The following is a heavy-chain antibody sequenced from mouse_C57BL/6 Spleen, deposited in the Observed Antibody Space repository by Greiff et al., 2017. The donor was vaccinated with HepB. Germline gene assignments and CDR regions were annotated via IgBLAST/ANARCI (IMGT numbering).Heavy chain of an antibody. Sequence: EVQRVESGGGLVKPGGSLKLSCAASGFTFSSYAMSWVRQTPEKRLEWVATISDGGSYTYYPDNVKGRFTISRDNAKNNLYLQMSHLKSEDTAMYYCARDRIYYGSSSYWYFDVWGTGTTVTVSS. CDR1: GFTFSSYA. D-gene: IGHD1-1*01. V-gene: IGHV5-4*01. J-gene: IGHJ1*03. CDR3: ARDRIYYGSSSYWYFDV. CDR2: ISDGGSYT.